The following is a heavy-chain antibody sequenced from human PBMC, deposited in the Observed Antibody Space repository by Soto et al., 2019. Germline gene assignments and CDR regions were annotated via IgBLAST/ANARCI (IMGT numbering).Heavy chain of an antibody. D-gene: IGHD3-10*01. CDR1: GFTFSSYA. V-gene: IGHV3-23*01. J-gene: IGHJ4*02. CDR2: ISGSGGST. Sequence: EVQLLEFGGGLVQPGGSLRLSCAASGFTFSSYAMSWVRQAPGKGLEWVSAISGSGGSTYYADSVKGRFTISRDNSKNTLYLQMNSLRAEDTAVYYCAKDRGYYGSGSTFDYWGQGTLVTVSS. CDR3: AKDRGYYGSGSTFDY.